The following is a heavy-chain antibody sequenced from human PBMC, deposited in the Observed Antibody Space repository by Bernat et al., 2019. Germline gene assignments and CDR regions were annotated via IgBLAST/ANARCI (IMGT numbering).Heavy chain of an antibody. Sequence: QLQLQESGPGLVKPSETLSLTCTVSGGSISSSSYYWSWIRQPAGKGLEWIGRIYTSGSTNYNPSLKSRVTMSVDTSKNQFSLKLSSVTAADTAVYYCVRQAKNGIVAAGRGRYFDYWGQGTLVTVSS. CDR3: VRQAKNGIVAAGRGRYFDY. D-gene: IGHD6-13*01. V-gene: IGHV4-61*02. CDR1: GGSISSSSYY. J-gene: IGHJ4*02. CDR2: IYTSGST.